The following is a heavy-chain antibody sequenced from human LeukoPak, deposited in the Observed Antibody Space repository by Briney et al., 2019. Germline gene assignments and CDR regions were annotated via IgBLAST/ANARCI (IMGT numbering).Heavy chain of an antibody. D-gene: IGHD3-9*01. J-gene: IGHJ6*02. CDR1: GFTFSSYW. CDR3: AREAALADILTGMTYYYYGMDV. V-gene: IGHV3-7*01. CDR2: IEQDGSEK. Sequence: GGSLRLSCAASGFTFSSYWMSWVRQAPGKGLEWVANIEQDGSEKYYVDSVKGRFTISRDNAKNSLYLQMNSLRAEDTAVYYCAREAALADILTGMTYYYYGMDVWGQGTTVTVSS.